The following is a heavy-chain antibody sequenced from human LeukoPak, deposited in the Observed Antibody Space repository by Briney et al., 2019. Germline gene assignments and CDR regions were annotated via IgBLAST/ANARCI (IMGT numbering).Heavy chain of an antibody. CDR1: GLTFSRYG. V-gene: IGHV3-30*18. Sequence: GGSLRLSCAASGLTFSRYGMHWVRQAPGKGLEWVAVISYDGSNTYYADSVKGRFTISRDNSKNMLYLQMNSLRAEDTAVYYCAKPYYYGSRSYMDYWGQGTLVTVSS. CDR2: ISYDGSNT. J-gene: IGHJ4*02. D-gene: IGHD3-10*01. CDR3: AKPYYYGSRSYMDY.